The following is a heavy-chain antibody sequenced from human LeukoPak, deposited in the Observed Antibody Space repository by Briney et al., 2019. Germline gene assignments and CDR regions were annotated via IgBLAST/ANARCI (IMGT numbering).Heavy chain of an antibody. CDR2: IYSGDNT. V-gene: IGHV3-66*01. CDR1: GFTVSSNY. Sequence: GGSLRLSCAASGFTVSSNYMSWVRQAPGKGLEWVSVIYSGDNTYYADSVKGRFTISRDNSKNTLYLQMNSLRAEDTAVYYCARSPYQWELPDYWGQGTLVTVSS. D-gene: IGHD1-26*01. J-gene: IGHJ4*02. CDR3: ARSPYQWELPDY.